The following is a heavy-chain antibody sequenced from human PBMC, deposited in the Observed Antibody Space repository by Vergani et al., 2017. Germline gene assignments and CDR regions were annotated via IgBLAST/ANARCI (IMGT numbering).Heavy chain of an antibody. CDR1: GFTLGQYW. J-gene: IGHJ5*02. V-gene: IGHV3-74*03. D-gene: IGHD2-21*02. Sequence: EVQLVESGGGLVQPGGSLRLPCAASGFTLGQYWMHWVRQTPGTGLEWVSRVKSEGNSAMYADSVKGRFTISRDNSKNTLYLEMKSLRVEDTAVYYCARARCGGACFMSNWLDTWGQGTLVSVSS. CDR3: ARARCGGACFMSNWLDT. CDR2: VKSEGNSA.